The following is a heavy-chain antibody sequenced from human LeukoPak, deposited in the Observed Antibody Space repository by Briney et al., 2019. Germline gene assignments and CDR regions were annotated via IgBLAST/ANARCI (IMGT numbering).Heavy chain of an antibody. D-gene: IGHD7-27*01. Sequence: PGGSLRLSCAASGFSFRVYSMNWVRQAPGQGLEWVAVIWYDGSNKYYADSVKGRFTISRDNSKNTLYLQMNSLRAEDTAVYYCARGAPSTGDDPHYFDYWGQGTLVTVSS. CDR1: GFSFRVYS. V-gene: IGHV3-33*08. CDR2: IWYDGSNK. J-gene: IGHJ4*02. CDR3: ARGAPSTGDDPHYFDY.